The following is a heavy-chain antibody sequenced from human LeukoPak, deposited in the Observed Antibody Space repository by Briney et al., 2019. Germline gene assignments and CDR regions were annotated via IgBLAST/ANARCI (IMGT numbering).Heavy chain of an antibody. Sequence: SLRLSCAASGFTFSSYSMNWVRQAPGKGLEWVANIKQDGSEKYYVDSVKGRFTISRDNAKNSLYLQMSSLRAEDTAVYYCGMAMDVWGRGTTVTVSS. J-gene: IGHJ6*02. CDR3: GMAMDV. CDR1: GFTFSSYS. D-gene: IGHD5-24*01. CDR2: IKQDGSEK. V-gene: IGHV3-7*05.